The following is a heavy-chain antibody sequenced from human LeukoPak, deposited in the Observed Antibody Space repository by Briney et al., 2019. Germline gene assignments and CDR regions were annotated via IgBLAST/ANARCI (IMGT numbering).Heavy chain of an antibody. CDR3: AKLSLRNIMVRGNWFDS. Sequence: QTEGSLRLSCAASRFIFSSYGMHWVRQARGKGLEGVAYIQYDGSNEQYADSVGGRFSISRDNPENTLYAQMNSLGAEDTDVYYCAKLSLRNIMVRGNWFDSWGQGTLVTVSS. V-gene: IGHV3-30*02. CDR2: IQYDGSNE. CDR1: RFIFSSYG. D-gene: IGHD3-10*01. J-gene: IGHJ5*01.